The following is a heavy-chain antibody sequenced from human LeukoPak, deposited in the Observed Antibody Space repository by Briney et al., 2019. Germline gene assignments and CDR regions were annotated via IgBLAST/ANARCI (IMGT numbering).Heavy chain of an antibody. CDR1: GYTFTSYG. V-gene: IGHV1-18*01. J-gene: IGHJ4*02. CDR3: ARDHRLVTEVDSSVEVGDFDY. CDR2: ISAYNGNT. Sequence: ASVKVSCKASGYTFTSYGISWVRQAPGQGLEWMGWISAYNGNTNYAQKLQGRVTMTTDTSTSTAYMELRSLRTDDTAVYYWARDHRLVTEVDSSVEVGDFDYWGQGNLVTVSS. D-gene: IGHD6-25*01.